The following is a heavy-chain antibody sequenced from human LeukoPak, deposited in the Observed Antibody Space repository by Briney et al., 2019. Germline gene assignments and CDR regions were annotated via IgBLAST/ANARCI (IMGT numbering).Heavy chain of an antibody. D-gene: IGHD2-21*01. CDR1: GFTFSSYS. CDR2: ISSSSSYI. V-gene: IGHV3-21*01. Sequence: GGSLRLSCAASGFTFSSYSMNWVRQAPGKGLEWVSSISSSSSYIYYADSVKGRFTISRDNAKNSLYLQTNSLRAEDTAVYYCARGPGDEGFDYWGQGTLVTVSS. J-gene: IGHJ4*02. CDR3: ARGPGDEGFDY.